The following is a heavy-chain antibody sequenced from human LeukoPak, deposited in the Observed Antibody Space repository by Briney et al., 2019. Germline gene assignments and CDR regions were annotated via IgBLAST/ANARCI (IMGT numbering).Heavy chain of an antibody. CDR3: ARLYCTSTTCYHREFDF. CDR1: GYTFTNYW. Sequence: HGESLKISCEGSGYTFTNYWIAWVRQMPGKGLEWMGIIYPGDSDTRYSPSFQGLVTISADKSISTAYLQWSSLEASDTSIYYCARLYCTSTTCYHREFDFWGQGTLITVSS. CDR2: IYPGDSDT. D-gene: IGHD2/OR15-2a*01. J-gene: IGHJ4*02. V-gene: IGHV5-51*01.